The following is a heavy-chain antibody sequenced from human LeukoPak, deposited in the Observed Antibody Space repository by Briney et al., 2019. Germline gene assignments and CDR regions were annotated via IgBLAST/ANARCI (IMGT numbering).Heavy chain of an antibody. D-gene: IGHD6-13*01. Sequence: GGSLRLSCAASGFTFSSYAMHWVRQAPGKGLEWVAVISYDGSNKYYADSVKGRFTISRDNSKNTLYLQMNSLRAEDTAVYYCARDNAAAGDAEYFQHWGQGTLVTVSS. V-gene: IGHV3-30-3*01. CDR2: ISYDGSNK. CDR3: ARDNAAAGDAEYFQH. CDR1: GFTFSSYA. J-gene: IGHJ1*01.